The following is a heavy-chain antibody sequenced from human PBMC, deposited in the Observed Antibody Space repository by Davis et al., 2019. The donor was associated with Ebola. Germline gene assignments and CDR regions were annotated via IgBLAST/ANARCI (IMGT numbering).Heavy chain of an antibody. V-gene: IGHV1-3*01. Sequence: AASVKVSCKASGYTFTSYAMHWVRQAPGQRLEWMGWINAGNGNTKYSQKFQGRVTITRDTSTSTVYMELSSLRSEDTAVYYCARGSLYYDFWSGYQGGYYFDYWGQGTLVTVSS. J-gene: IGHJ4*02. CDR2: INAGNGNT. D-gene: IGHD3-3*01. CDR3: ARGSLYYDFWSGYQGGYYFDY. CDR1: GYTFTSYA.